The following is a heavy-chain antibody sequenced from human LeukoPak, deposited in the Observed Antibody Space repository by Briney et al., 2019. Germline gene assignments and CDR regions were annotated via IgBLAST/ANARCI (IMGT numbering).Heavy chain of an antibody. Sequence: SQTLSLTCAISGASVSSNSAAWNWIRQSPARGLEWLGRTYYRSKCDNDYAGSVKTRIDKNPETSKNQFSLQLNSVTPEDTAVYYCTRQTRGASDYWGQGTLVTVSS. CDR2: TYYRSKCDN. D-gene: IGHD1/OR15-1a*01. CDR1: GASVSSNSAA. J-gene: IGHJ4*02. V-gene: IGHV6-1*01. CDR3: TRQTRGASDY.